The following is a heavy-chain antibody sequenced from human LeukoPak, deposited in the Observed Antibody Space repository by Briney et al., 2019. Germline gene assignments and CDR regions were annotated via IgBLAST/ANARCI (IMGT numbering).Heavy chain of an antibody. Sequence: SGPTLVNPTQTLTLTCTFSGLSLSTSGVGVGWIRQPPGNALEWLALIYWDDDKRYSPSLKSRLTITKDTSKNQVVLTMTNMDPVDTATYYCAHRRAVAGTGWFDPWGQGTLVTVSS. J-gene: IGHJ5*02. CDR3: AHRRAVAGTGWFDP. CDR2: IYWDDDK. CDR1: GLSLSTSGVG. D-gene: IGHD6-19*01. V-gene: IGHV2-5*02.